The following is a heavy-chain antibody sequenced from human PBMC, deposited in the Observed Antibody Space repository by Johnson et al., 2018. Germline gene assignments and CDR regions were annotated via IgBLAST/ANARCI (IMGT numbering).Heavy chain of an antibody. V-gene: IGHV3-47*02. CDR3: AKARRKSRGIVVVVAATGDAFDI. CDR2: IGTGGDT. CDR1: GFAFSSYV. Sequence: VQSGGSLRPSCAASGFAFSSYVLHWVRRAPGKGPEWVSAIGTGGDTYYADSVKGRFTISRDNSKNTLYLQMNSLRAEDTAVYYCAKARRKSRGIVVVVAATGDAFDIWGQGTMVTVSS. J-gene: IGHJ3*02. D-gene: IGHD2-15*01.